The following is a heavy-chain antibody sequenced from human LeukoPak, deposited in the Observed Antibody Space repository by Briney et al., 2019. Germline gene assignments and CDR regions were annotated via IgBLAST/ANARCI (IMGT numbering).Heavy chain of an antibody. CDR1: GVSFSDYF. CDR3: VTYYYGSSAPKRNY. CDR2: ISHSGST. J-gene: IGHJ4*02. V-gene: IGHV4-34*01. Sequence: PSETLSLTCAVYGVSFSDYFWSWIRQPPGKGLEWIGEISHSGSTTYNPSLRSRVTISGDTSKKQFSLRLSSVTAADTAVYYCVTYYYGSSAPKRNYWGQGILVTVSS. D-gene: IGHD3-22*01.